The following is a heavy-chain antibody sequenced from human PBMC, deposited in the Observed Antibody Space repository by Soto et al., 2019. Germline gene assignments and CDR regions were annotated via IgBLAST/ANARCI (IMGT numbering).Heavy chain of an antibody. CDR3: ARAYGGSPYYYAMDV. D-gene: IGHD1-26*01. J-gene: IGHJ6*02. Sequence: QVPLVQSGAEAKKPGASVKVSCKASGYTFSSNAMHWVRQAPGQRLEWMGWINAGNGNTRYSQKFQGRVTITRDTSASTAYMELSSLRSEDTAVYYCARAYGGSPYYYAMDVWGQGTTVTVSS. CDR2: INAGNGNT. V-gene: IGHV1-3*01. CDR1: GYTFSSNA.